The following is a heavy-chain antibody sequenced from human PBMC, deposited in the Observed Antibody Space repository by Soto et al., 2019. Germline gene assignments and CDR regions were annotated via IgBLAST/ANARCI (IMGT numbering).Heavy chain of an antibody. CDR3: VKKPVTVVGSKWFES. CDR1: GYTFTSTY. CDR2: IDPNGGRT. D-gene: IGHD6-13*01. V-gene: IGHV1-46*01. Sequence: ASVKASCKPSGYTFTSTYMHWVRQDPGQGLEWMGVIDPNGGRTIYAEKFQGRLTLTRDTSTATDYMQLNILRAEDTAIYYCVKKPVTVVGSKWFESWGQRTQVTVSS. J-gene: IGHJ5*01.